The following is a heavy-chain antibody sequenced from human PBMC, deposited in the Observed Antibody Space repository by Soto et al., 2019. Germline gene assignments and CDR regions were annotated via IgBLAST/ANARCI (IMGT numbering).Heavy chain of an antibody. Sequence: QVQLVQSGAEVQKPGSSVKVSCKASGGTFSSYAISWVRQAPGQGLEWMGGIIPIFGTANYAQKFQGRVTITADESTSTAYMELSSLRSEDTAVYYCARSTHYDFWSGSTYYYYGMDVWGQGTTVTVSS. CDR2: IIPIFGTA. J-gene: IGHJ6*02. CDR3: ARSTHYDFWSGSTYYYYGMDV. V-gene: IGHV1-69*01. D-gene: IGHD3-3*01. CDR1: GGTFSSYA.